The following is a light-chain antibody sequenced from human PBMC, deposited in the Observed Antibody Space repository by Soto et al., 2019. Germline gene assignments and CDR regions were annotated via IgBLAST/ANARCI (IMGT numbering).Light chain of an antibody. CDR3: SSYTSSSTYV. Sequence: QSVLTQPASVSGSPGQSITISCTGTSSDVGGYNYVSWYQHFPGKAPKLMIYDVSYRPSGVSNRFSGSKSGNTASLTISGLQAEDEADYYCSSYTSSSTYVFGTGTKLTVL. CDR1: SSDVGGYNY. CDR2: DVS. J-gene: IGLJ1*01. V-gene: IGLV2-14*03.